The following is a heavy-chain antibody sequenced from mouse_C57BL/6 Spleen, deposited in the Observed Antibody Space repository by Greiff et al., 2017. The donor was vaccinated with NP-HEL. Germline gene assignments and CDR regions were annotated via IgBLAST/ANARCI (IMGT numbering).Heavy chain of an antibody. CDR3: ARWRDYDGIGFAY. Sequence: VQLKESGPELVKPGASVKISCKASGYSFTGYYMNWVKQSPEKSLEWIGEINPSTGGTTYNQKFKAKATLTVDKSSSTAYMQLKSLTSEDSAVYYCARWRDYDGIGFAYWGQGTLVTVSA. J-gene: IGHJ3*01. D-gene: IGHD2-4*01. CDR2: INPSTGGT. V-gene: IGHV1-42*01. CDR1: GYSFTGYY.